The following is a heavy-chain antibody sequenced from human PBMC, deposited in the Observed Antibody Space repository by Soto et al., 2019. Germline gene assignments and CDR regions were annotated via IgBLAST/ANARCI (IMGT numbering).Heavy chain of an antibody. J-gene: IGHJ4*02. D-gene: IGHD5-18*01. V-gene: IGHV4-30-2*01. Sequence: PSETLSLTCAVSGCSISSGGYSWSWIRQPPGKGLEWIGYIYHSGSTYYNPSLKSRVTISVDRSKNQFSLKLSSVTAADTAVYYCARGGIQLWPFDYWGQGALVTVSS. CDR3: ARGGIQLWPFDY. CDR1: GCSISSGGYS. CDR2: IYHSGST.